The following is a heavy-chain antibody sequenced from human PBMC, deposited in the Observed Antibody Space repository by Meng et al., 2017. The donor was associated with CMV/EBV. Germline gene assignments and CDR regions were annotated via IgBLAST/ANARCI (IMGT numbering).Heavy chain of an antibody. J-gene: IGHJ4*02. CDR3: ARDRNDFWSGYMDY. Sequence: SLKISCAASGFTFSSYAMHWVRQAPGKGLEWVAVISYDGSNKYYADSVKGRFTISRDNSKNTLYLQMNSLRAEDTAVYYCARDRNDFWSGYMDYWGQGTLVTVSS. CDR1: GFTFSSYA. CDR2: ISYDGSNK. V-gene: IGHV3-30*04. D-gene: IGHD3-3*01.